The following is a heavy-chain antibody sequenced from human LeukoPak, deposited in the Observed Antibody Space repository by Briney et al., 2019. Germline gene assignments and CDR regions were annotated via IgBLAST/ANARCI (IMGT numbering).Heavy chain of an antibody. J-gene: IGHJ4*02. V-gene: IGHV1-3*01. CDR1: GYTFTSYA. Sequence: GASVKVSCKASGYTFTSYAMHWVRQAPGQRLEWMGWINAGNGNTKYSQKFQGRVTTTRDTSASTAYMELSSLKSEDTAVYYCARTYYDFWSGYRPLYYFDYWGQGTLVTVSS. CDR2: INAGNGNT. D-gene: IGHD3-3*01. CDR3: ARTYYDFWSGYRPLYYFDY.